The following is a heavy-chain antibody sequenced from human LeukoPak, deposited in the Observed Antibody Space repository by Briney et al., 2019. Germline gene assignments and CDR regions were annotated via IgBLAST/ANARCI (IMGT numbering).Heavy chain of an antibody. CDR3: ARASHLSSGWSTAFDY. V-gene: IGHV4-4*07. Sequence: SETLSLTCTVSGGSISSYYWSWIRQPAGKGLEWIGRIYNSGSTNYNPSLKSRVTMSADTSKNEFSLKLSSVTTADTAVYHCARASHLSSGWSTAFDYWGQGTLVTVSS. CDR2: IYNSGST. J-gene: IGHJ4*02. D-gene: IGHD6-19*01. CDR1: GGSISSYY.